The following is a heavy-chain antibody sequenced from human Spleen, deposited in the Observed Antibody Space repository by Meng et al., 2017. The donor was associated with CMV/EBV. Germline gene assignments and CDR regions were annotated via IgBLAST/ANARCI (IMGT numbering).Heavy chain of an antibody. CDR2: ISSSSGII. V-gene: IGHV3-21*01. J-gene: IGHJ4*02. CDR1: GFTFSSYS. D-gene: IGHD2-2*01. CDR3: ARNLPAGDY. Sequence: ETLSLTCAASGFTFSSYSMNWVRQAPGKGVEWVSFISSSSGIIYYADSVKGRFTISRDNAKNSLYLQMNSLRAEDTAVYYCARNLPAGDYWGQGILVTVSS.